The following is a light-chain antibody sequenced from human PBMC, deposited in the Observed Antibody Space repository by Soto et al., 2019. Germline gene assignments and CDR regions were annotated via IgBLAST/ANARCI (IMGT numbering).Light chain of an antibody. CDR1: QGISSW. J-gene: IGKJ3*01. CDR3: QQLFMYPPT. CDR2: AAS. Sequence: DIQMTQSPSSVSASVGDRVTITCRASQGISSWLAWYQVKPGRAPKLLIYAASSLQTGVPLRFSGSGSGTDFILTISSLQPEDVATYYCQQLFMYPPTFGPGTKVDIK. V-gene: IGKV1-12*01.